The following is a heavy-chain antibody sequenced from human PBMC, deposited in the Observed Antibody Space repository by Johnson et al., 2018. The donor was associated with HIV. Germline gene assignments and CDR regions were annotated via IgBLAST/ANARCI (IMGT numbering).Heavy chain of an antibody. Sequence: VQLVESGGGLVQPGGSLRLSCKASVFTFDDYAMHWVRQAPGKGLEWVSGISWNSGSIGYADSVKGRFTISRDNAKNSLYLQMNSLRAEYTALYYCAKDVGYSSSGEGAFDIWGQGTMVTVSS. CDR3: AKDVGYSSSGEGAFDI. CDR2: ISWNSGSI. CDR1: VFTFDDYA. V-gene: IGHV3-9*01. D-gene: IGHD6-13*01. J-gene: IGHJ3*02.